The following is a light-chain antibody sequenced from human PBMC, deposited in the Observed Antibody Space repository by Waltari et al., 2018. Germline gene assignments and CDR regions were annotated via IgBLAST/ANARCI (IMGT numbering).Light chain of an antibody. V-gene: IGKV1-9*01. CDR1: QGISSY. J-gene: IGKJ2*01. CDR3: QQYHTTPYT. CDR2: AAS. Sequence: DIQLTQSPSFLSASVGDRCTITCRASQGISSYLAWYQQKPGKAPKLLIYAASTLQSGVPSRFSGSGSGTEFTLTISSLQAEDVAVYYCQQYHTTPYTFGQGTKLEIK.